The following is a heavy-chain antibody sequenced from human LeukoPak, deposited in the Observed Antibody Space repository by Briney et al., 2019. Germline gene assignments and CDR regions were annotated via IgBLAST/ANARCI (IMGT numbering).Heavy chain of an antibody. CDR2: INHSGST. CDR1: GGSFSGYY. CDR3: ARGPLVYYYYGMDV. V-gene: IGHV4-34*01. Sequence: SETLSLTCAVYGGSFSGYYWSWIRQPPGKGLEWIVEINHSGSTNYNPSLKSRVTISVDTSKNQFSLKLSSVTAADTAVYYCARGPLVYYYYGMDVWGQGTTVTVSS. J-gene: IGHJ6*02.